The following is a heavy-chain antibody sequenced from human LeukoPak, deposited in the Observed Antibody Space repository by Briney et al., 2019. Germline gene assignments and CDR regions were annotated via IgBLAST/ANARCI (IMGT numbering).Heavy chain of an antibody. CDR1: GGTFSSYA. CDR3: ASLKYTIFGVVIPWYFDY. D-gene: IGHD3-3*01. V-gene: IGHV1-69*01. Sequence: SVKVSCKASGGTFSSYAISWVRQAPGQGLEWMGGIIPIFGTANYAQKFQGRVTITADESTSTAYMELSSLRSEDTAVYYCASLKYTIFGVVIPWYFDYWGQGTLVTVSS. CDR2: IIPIFGTA. J-gene: IGHJ4*02.